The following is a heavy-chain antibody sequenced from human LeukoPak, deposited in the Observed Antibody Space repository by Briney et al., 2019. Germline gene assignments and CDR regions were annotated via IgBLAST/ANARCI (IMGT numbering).Heavy chain of an antibody. D-gene: IGHD1-26*01. CDR1: GYTFTGYY. J-gene: IGHJ4*02. CDR3: ARDPGIVGAPRYFDY. V-gene: IGHV1-2*02. Sequence: AASVKVSCKASGYTFTGYYMHWVRQAPGQGLEWMGWINPNSGGTNYAQKFQGRVTMTRDTSISTAYMELSRLRSNDTAVYYCARDPGIVGAPRYFDYWGQGTLVTVSS. CDR2: INPNSGGT.